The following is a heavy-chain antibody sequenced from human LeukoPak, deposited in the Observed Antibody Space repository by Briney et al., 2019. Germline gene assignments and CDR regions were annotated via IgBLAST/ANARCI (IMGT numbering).Heavy chain of an antibody. Sequence: PGRSLRLSCAASGFTFDDYGMSWVRQAPGKGLEWVSGINWNGGSTGYADSVKGRFTISRDNAKNSLYLQMNSLRAEDTALYYCARVKTIAVAGTVDYWGQGTLVTVSS. CDR2: INWNGGST. CDR3: ARVKTIAVAGTVDY. V-gene: IGHV3-20*04. J-gene: IGHJ4*02. D-gene: IGHD6-19*01. CDR1: GFTFDDYG.